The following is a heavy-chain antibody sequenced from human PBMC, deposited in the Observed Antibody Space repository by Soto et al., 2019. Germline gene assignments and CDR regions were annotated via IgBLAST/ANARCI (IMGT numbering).Heavy chain of an antibody. CDR3: ARDALTHITGTTYFDY. J-gene: IGHJ4*02. CDR2: IIPILGIA. Sequence: GPPVKGSCKASGGTLSSYTISWVRQAPGQGLEWMGRIIPILGIANYAQKFQGRVTITADKSTSTAYMELSSLRSEDTAVYYCARDALTHITGTTYFDYWGQGTLVTVSS. D-gene: IGHD1-7*01. CDR1: GGTLSSYT. V-gene: IGHV1-69*04.